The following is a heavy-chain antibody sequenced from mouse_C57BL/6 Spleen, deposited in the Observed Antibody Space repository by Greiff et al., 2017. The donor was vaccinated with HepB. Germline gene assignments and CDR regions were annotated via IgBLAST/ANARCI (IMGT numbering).Heavy chain of an antibody. CDR3: ARLYGSSYGNYFDY. D-gene: IGHD1-1*01. V-gene: IGHV5-17*01. J-gene: IGHJ2*01. CDR1: GFTFSDYG. CDR2: ISSGSSTI. Sequence: EVQVVESGGGLVKPGGSLKLSCAASGFTFSDYGMHWVRQAPENGLEWVAYISSGSSTIYYADTVKGRFTISRDNAKNTLFLQMTSLRSEDTAMYYCARLYGSSYGNYFDYWGQGTTLTVSS.